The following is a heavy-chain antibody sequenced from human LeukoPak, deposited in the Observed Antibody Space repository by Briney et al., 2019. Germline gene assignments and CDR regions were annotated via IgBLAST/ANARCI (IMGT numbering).Heavy chain of an antibody. V-gene: IGHV3-11*06. CDR1: GFTFSASY. J-gene: IGHJ3*02. Sequence: GGSLRLSCVASGFTFSASYMTWVRQPPGKGLEWLSYISENSGDTNYADSVKGRFTVSRDNAKNSLYLQMNSLRVEDTAVYYCAGWPSSSWYKVAAFGIWGQGTMVTVSS. CDR3: AGWPSSSWYKVAAFGI. CDR2: ISENSGDT. D-gene: IGHD6-13*01.